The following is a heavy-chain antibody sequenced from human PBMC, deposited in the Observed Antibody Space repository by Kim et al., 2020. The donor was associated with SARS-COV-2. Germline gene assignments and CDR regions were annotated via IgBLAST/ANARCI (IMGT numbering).Heavy chain of an antibody. J-gene: IGHJ5*02. CDR3: AREDYYGSGSSSRWFVP. Sequence: ASVKVSCKASGYTFTDYAINWVRQAPGQGLEWMGWINTNTGNPTHAQGFTGRFVFSLDTSVSTAYLQISSLKTADTAVYYCAREDYYGSGSSSRWFVPWGQGTLVTVSS. CDR1: GYTFTDYA. D-gene: IGHD3-10*01. CDR2: INTNTGNP. V-gene: IGHV7-4-1*02.